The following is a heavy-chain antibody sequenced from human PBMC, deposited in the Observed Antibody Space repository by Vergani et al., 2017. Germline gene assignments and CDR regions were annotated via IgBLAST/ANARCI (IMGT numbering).Heavy chain of an antibody. CDR2: ISYDGSNK. D-gene: IGHD6-13*01. CDR1: GFTFSSYA. Sequence: QVQLVESGGGVVQPGRSLRLSCAASGFTFSSYAMHWVRPAPGKGLGWVAVISYDGSNKYYADSVKGRFSISRDNSKNTLYLQMNSLRAEDTAVYYCARGAAGFYFDYWGQGTLVTVSS. V-gene: IGHV3-30-3*01. CDR3: ARGAAGFYFDY. J-gene: IGHJ4*02.